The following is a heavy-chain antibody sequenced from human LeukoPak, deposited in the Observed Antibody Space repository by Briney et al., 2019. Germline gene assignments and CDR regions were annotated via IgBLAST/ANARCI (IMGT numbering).Heavy chain of an antibody. CDR3: ASGGGYNFSYGY. D-gene: IGHD5-24*01. V-gene: IGHV1-69*13. J-gene: IGHJ4*02. CDR1: GYTFTSYD. Sequence: ASVKFSCKASGYTFTSYDINWVRQAPGQGLEWMGGIIPIFGTANYAQKFQGRVTITADESTSTAYMELSSLRSEDTAVYYCASGGGYNFSYGYWGQGTLVTVSS. CDR2: IIPIFGTA.